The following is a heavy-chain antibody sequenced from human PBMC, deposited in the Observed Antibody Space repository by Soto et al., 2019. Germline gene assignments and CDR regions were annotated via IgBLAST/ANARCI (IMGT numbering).Heavy chain of an antibody. Sequence: NPSETLSLTCTVSGGSISSSSYYWGWIRQPPGKGLEWIGSIYYSGSTYYNPSLKSRVTISVDTSKNQFSLKLSSVTAADTAVYYCARRSPGWVAWFDPWGQGTLVTVSS. CDR2: IYYSGST. CDR3: ARRSPGWVAWFDP. J-gene: IGHJ5*02. CDR1: GGSISSSSYY. V-gene: IGHV4-39*01. D-gene: IGHD1-26*01.